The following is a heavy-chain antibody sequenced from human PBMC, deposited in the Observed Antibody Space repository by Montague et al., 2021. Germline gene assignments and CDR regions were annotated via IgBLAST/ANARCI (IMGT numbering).Heavy chain of an antibody. V-gene: IGHV6-1*01. D-gene: IGHD5-24*01. J-gene: IGHJ5*02. CDR3: ARGWQKRFDP. CDR1: GDSVSSHDAT. Sequence: CAISGDSVSSHDATCNWIRQSPSRGLEWLGRTYYMSKWYNEYAISVKSRITVNPDTSKSQFSLLLTSVTPGDTAVYYCARGWQKRFDPCGQGTLVTVSS. CDR2: TYYMSKWYN.